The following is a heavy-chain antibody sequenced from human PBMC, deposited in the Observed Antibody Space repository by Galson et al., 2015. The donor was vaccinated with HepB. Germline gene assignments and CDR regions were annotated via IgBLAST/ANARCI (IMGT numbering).Heavy chain of an antibody. Sequence: SLRLSCAASGFTFNSYGVHWVRQAPGKGLEWVAVIWYDGSNKYYADSVKGRFTISRDNSKNTLYLQMNSLRAEDTAVYYCARDGGALATVWGYWGQGTLVTVSS. V-gene: IGHV3-33*01. D-gene: IGHD4-11*01. CDR1: GFTFNSYG. CDR2: IWYDGSNK. J-gene: IGHJ4*02. CDR3: ARDGGALATVWGY.